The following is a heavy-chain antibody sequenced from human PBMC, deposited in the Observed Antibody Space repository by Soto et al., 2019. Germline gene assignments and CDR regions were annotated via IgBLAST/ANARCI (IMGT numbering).Heavy chain of an antibody. CDR3: ARGDHRFDFLTGYYYYYGMDF. V-gene: IGHV3-15*07. CDR2: IKSQNDGGTT. J-gene: IGHJ6*02. D-gene: IGHD3-9*01. CDR1: GFTFSSAW. Sequence: GGSLRLSCAASGFTFSSAWFNWVRQAPGKGLEWVGRIKSQNDGGTTDYAAPVRDRFTISKDDSKNTLYLQMNSLRAEDTAVYYCARGDHRFDFLTGYYYYYGMDFWGQGTTVTVSS.